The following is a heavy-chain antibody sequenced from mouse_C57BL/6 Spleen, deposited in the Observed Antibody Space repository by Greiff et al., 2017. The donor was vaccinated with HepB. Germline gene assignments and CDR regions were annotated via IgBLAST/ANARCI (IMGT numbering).Heavy chain of an antibody. J-gene: IGHJ2*01. CDR2: INPSTGGT. Sequence: VHVKQSGPELVKPGASVKISCKASGYSFTGYYMNWVKQSPEKSLEWIGEINPSTGGTTYNQKFKAKATLTVDKSSSTAYMQLKSLTSEDSAVYYCARAGSDDWGQGTTLTVSS. CDR1: GYSFTGYY. CDR3: ARAGSDD. V-gene: IGHV1-42*01.